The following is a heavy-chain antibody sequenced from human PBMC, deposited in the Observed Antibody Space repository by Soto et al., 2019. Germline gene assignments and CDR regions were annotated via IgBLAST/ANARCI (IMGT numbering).Heavy chain of an antibody. J-gene: IGHJ4*02. CDR2: IIPIFGTA. CDR3: ARTGIAAAGTFDY. CDR1: GGTFSSYA. D-gene: IGHD6-13*01. Sequence: SVTVSCKASGGTFSSYAINWVRQAPGQGLEWMGGIIPIFGTANYAQKFQGRVTITADESTSTAYMELSSLRSEDTAVYYCARTGIAAAGTFDYWGQGTLVTVSS. V-gene: IGHV1-69*13.